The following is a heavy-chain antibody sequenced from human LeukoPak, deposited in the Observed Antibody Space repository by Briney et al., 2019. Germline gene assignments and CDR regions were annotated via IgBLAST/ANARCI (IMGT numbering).Heavy chain of an antibody. CDR3: ARVVATGAMGLLYYYRDV. CDR2: ISSSSSYI. V-gene: IGHV3-21*01. J-gene: IGHJ6*03. Sequence: GGSLKLSCAVSGFTFSSYSMNWVRQAPGKGLEWVSSISSSSSYIYYADSVKGRFTISRDNAKNSLYLQMNSLRAEDTAVYYCARVVATGAMGLLYYYRDVWGKGTTVTVSS. D-gene: IGHD2-2*01. CDR1: GFTFSSYS.